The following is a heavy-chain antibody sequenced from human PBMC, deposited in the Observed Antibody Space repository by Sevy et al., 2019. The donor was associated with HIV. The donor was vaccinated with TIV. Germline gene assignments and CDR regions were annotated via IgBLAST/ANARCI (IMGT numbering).Heavy chain of an antibody. V-gene: IGHV3-20*04. D-gene: IGHD3-22*01. CDR3: ARSGDDSSGFYYWWFDP. J-gene: IGHJ5*02. Sequence: GGSLRLSCAASGFTFDDYGMSWVRQAPGKGLEWVSGINWNGGSISYADSVRGRFTISRDNAENSLYLQMNSLRAEDTAFYYCARSGDDSSGFYYWWFDPWGQGTLVTVSS. CDR2: INWNGGSI. CDR1: GFTFDDYG.